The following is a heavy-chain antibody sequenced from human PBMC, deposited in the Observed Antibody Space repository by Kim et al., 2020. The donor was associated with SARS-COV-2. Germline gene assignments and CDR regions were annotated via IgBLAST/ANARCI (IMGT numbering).Heavy chain of an antibody. D-gene: IGHD3-3*01. CDR1: GGSISSGGYY. Sequence: SETLSLTWTVSGGSISSGGYYWSWIRQHPGKGLEWIGYIYYSGSTHYNPSLKSRVTISVDTSNNQFSLKLSSVTAADTAVYYCARGSGITIFGVVMIDAFDIWGQGTMVTVSS. V-gene: IGHV4-31*02. CDR2: IYYSGST. CDR3: ARGSGITIFGVVMIDAFDI. J-gene: IGHJ3*02.